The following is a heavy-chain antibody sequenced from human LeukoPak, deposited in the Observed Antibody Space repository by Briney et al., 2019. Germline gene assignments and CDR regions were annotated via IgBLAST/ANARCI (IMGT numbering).Heavy chain of an antibody. CDR1: GGSFSGYY. CDR2: INHSGST. J-gene: IGHJ4*02. CDR3: ARGKELTGTSGHYSFDF. V-gene: IGHV4-34*01. Sequence: SETLSLTCAVYGGSFSGYYWSWIRQPPGKGLEWIGEINHSGSTNYNPSLKSRVTISVDTSKNQFSLKLSSVTAADTAVYYCARGKELTGTSGHYSFDFWGQGTLVSVSS. D-gene: IGHD1-7*01.